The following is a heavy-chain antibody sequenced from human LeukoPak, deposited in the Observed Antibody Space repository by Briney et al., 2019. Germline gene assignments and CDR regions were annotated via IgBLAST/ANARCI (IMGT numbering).Heavy chain of an antibody. D-gene: IGHD2-2*01. V-gene: IGHV3-30*02. CDR2: IRYDGSNK. Sequence: GGSLRLSCAASGFTFSSYGMHWVRQAPGKGLEWVAFIRYDGSNKYYADSVKGRFTISRDNSKNTLYLQMNSLRAEDTAVYYCAKGPYCSSTSCQGYWGQGTLVTVSS. CDR1: GFTFSSYG. J-gene: IGHJ4*02. CDR3: AKGPYCSSTSCQGY.